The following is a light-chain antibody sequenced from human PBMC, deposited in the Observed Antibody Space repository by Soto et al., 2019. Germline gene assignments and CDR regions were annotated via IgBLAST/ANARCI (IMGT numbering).Light chain of an antibody. CDR2: GAS. V-gene: IGKV3-15*01. CDR1: QSVSSN. CDR3: QQYNNWPRT. J-gene: IGKJ4*01. Sequence: EIVLTQSPGTLSLSPGERATLSCRASQSVSSNKLAWYQQKPGQAPRLLIYGASTRATGIPARFSGSGSGTEFTLTISSLQSEDFAVYYCQQYNNWPRTFGGGTKVDIK.